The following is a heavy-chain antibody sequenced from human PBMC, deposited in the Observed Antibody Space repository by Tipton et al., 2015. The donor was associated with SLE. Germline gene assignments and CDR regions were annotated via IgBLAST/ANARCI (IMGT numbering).Heavy chain of an antibody. CDR3: ARDNYGSGFDAFIS. D-gene: IGHD3-10*01. CDR1: GGSISTYY. V-gene: IGHV4-59*01. Sequence: TLSLTCTVSGGSISTYYWSWIRQPPKQGLEWIGWIYHTGSTDYNPSLKSRVTISVDTSKNQFPLRLSTVTAADTAVYYCARDNYGSGFDAFISGAKGQWSPSLQ. CDR2: IYHTGST. J-gene: IGHJ3*02.